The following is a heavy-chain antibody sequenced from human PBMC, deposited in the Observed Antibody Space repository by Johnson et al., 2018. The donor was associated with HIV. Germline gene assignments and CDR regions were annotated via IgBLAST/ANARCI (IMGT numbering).Heavy chain of an antibody. CDR2: ISGSGGST. CDR1: GFTYSSYP. V-gene: IGHV3-23*04. CDR3: MVAPRPGDVFDI. J-gene: IGHJ3*02. D-gene: IGHD2-8*01. Sequence: VQLVESGGGLVQPGGSLRLSCAASGFTYSSYPMSWVRQAPGKGLEWVSAISGSGGSTYYADSVKGRFTISRDNSKNTLYLQMNSLRVEDTALYYCMVAPRPGDVFDIWGQGTMVVVSS.